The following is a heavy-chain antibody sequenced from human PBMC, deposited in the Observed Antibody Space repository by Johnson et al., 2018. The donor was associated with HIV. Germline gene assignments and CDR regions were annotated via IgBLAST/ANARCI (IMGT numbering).Heavy chain of an antibody. J-gene: IGHJ3*02. CDR1: GFTFSSYG. D-gene: IGHD6-13*01. CDR2: IWYDGSNR. V-gene: IGHV3-33*06. CDR3: AKDLYSSSWTNDAFDI. Sequence: VKLLESGGGVVQPGRSLRVSCAASGFTFSSYGMHWVRKAPGKGLEWVAVIWYDGSNRYYADSVKGRFTISRDNSKNTLYLQMNRLRAEDTAVYYCAKDLYSSSWTNDAFDIWGQGTMVTVSS.